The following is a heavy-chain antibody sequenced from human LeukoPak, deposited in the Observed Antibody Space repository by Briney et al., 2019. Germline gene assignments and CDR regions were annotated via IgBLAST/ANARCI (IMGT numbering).Heavy chain of an antibody. J-gene: IGHJ4*02. CDR3: TRGGDWNEAFFDY. CDR2: ISSSGSTI. CDR1: GFTFSDYY. V-gene: IGHV3-11*01. Sequence: GGSLRLSCAASGFTFSDYYMSWIRQAPGKGLEWVSYISSSGSTIYYADSVKGRFTISRDNAKNSLYLQMNSLRAEDSAVYYCTRGGDWNEAFFDYWGQGTLVTVSS. D-gene: IGHD1-1*01.